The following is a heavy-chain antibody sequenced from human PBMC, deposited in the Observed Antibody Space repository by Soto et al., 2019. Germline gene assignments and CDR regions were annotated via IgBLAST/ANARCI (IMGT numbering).Heavy chain of an antibody. CDR1: GGSISSYY. CDR2: IYYSGST. V-gene: IGHV4-59*01. CDR3: ARAXXEGFYFDY. J-gene: IGHJ4*02. Sequence: QVQLQESGPGLVKPSETLSLTCTVSGGSISSYYWSWIRQPPGKGLEWIGYIYYSGSTNYNPSLKSRVTISVDTSKNQXSLKXSSVTXAXXAVXYCARAXXEGFYFDYWGQGTLVTVSS.